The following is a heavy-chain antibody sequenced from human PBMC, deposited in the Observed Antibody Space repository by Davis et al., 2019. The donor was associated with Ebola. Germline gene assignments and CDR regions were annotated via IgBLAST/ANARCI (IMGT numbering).Heavy chain of an antibody. V-gene: IGHV3-73*01. D-gene: IGHD5-18*01. CDR2: IRSKANSHAT. CDR1: GFAFSSYG. Sequence: GGSLRLSCAASGFAFSSYGMHWVRQASGKGLEWVGRIRSKANSHATAYAASVKGRFTISRDDSKNTAYLQMNSLKTEDTAVYYCTSMVDTAMGYYYYYYGMDVWGQGTTVTVSS. J-gene: IGHJ6*02. CDR3: TSMVDTAMGYYYYYYGMDV.